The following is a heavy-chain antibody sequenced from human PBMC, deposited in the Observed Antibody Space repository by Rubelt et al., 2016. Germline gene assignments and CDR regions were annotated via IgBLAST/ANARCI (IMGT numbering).Heavy chain of an antibody. D-gene: IGHD6-13*01. CDR2: ISYDGSNK. J-gene: IGHJ3*01. Sequence: QVQLVESGGGVVQPGRSLRLSCAASGFTFSSYGMHWVRQAPGKGLEWVAVISYDGSNKYYADSVKGRFTISRDNSKNTAYLQMNTLRTEDTAVFYCAKEGSATAVYAFDFWGQGTMVTVSS. CDR3: AKEGSATAVYAFDF. CDR1: GFTFSSYG. V-gene: IGHV3-30*18.